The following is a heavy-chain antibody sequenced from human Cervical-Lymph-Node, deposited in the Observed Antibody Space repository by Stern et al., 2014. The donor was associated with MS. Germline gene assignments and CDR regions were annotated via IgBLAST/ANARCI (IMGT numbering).Heavy chain of an antibody. D-gene: IGHD4-11*01. V-gene: IGHV3-23*04. J-gene: IGHJ4*02. CDR1: GFTFSSYS. Sequence: VQLVESGGGLVQPGGSLGLSCAASGFTFSSYSMSWVRQAPGKGLEWVSAISGSSGDTYYADSVKGRFTISRDNSKNTLYLQMNSLRVEDTALYYCASPNDYSNYVPFDSWGQGTLVTVSS. CDR2: ISGSSGDT. CDR3: ASPNDYSNYVPFDS.